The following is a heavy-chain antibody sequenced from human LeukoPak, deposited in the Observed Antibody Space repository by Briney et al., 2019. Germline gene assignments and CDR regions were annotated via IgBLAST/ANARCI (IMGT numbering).Heavy chain of an antibody. CDR3: ARLYYDILTGYYGNWFDP. Sequence: ASVKVSCKASGGTFSSHAISWVRQAPGQGLEWLGGIIPIFGTANYAQKFQGRVTITADKSTSTAYMELSSLRSEDTAVYYCARLYYDILTGYYGNWFDPWGQGTLVTVSS. J-gene: IGHJ5*02. D-gene: IGHD3-9*01. CDR1: GGTFSSHA. CDR2: IIPIFGTA. V-gene: IGHV1-69*06.